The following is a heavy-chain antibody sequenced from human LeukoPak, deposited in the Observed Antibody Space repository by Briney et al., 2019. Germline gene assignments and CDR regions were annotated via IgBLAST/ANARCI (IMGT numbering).Heavy chain of an antibody. CDR1: GFTFGDYA. CDR3: TRVPDYYDSSGYYYYGMDV. J-gene: IGHJ6*02. Sequence: GGSLRLSCTASGFTFGDYAMSWVRQAPGKGLEWVGFIRSKAYGGTTEYAASVKGRFTTSRDDSKSIAYLQMNSLKTEDTAVYYCTRVPDYYDSSGYYYYGMDVWGQGTTVTVSS. V-gene: IGHV3-49*04. CDR2: IRSKAYGGTT. D-gene: IGHD3-22*01.